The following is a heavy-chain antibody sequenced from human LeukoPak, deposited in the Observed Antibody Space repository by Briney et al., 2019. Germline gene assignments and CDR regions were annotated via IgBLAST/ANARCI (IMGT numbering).Heavy chain of an antibody. J-gene: IGHJ4*02. V-gene: IGHV3-7*01. CDR1: GFTFSSYW. D-gene: IGHD6-19*01. CDR3: ARDYLGSSSGWYPRVY. Sequence: PGGSLRLSCAASGFTFSSYWMSWVRQAPGKGLEWVANIKKDGSEKYYVDSVKGRFTISRDNAKNSLYLQMNSLRAGDTAVYYCARDYLGSSSGWYPRVYWGQGTLVTVSS. CDR2: IKKDGSEK.